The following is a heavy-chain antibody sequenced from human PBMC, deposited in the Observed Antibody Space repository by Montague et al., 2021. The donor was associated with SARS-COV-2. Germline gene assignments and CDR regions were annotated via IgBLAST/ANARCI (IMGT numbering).Heavy chain of an antibody. CDR1: GGSISSSSYY. D-gene: IGHD6-19*01. V-gene: IGHV4-39*01. CDR3: ATQEDPSGWIPGPFDF. Sequence: SETLSLTCTVSGGSISSSSYYWAWIRQPPGKGLDWIGSIYYRGSTYYNPSLKSRVIISVDTSKNQLSLKLSSVTAADTAVYYCATQEDPSGWIPGPFDFWGQGTLITVSS. CDR2: IYYRGST. J-gene: IGHJ4*02.